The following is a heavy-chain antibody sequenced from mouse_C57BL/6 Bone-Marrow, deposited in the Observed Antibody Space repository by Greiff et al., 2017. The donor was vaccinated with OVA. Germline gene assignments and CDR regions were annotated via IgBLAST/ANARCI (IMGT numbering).Heavy chain of an antibody. CDR1: FYTFTLYF. CDR3: ARHYSNEWFAY. CDR2: IYPSDSDT. Sequence: QVQLQHPGSYLFRPFSSFNLSFNSSFYTFTLYFMHFFNHIPIQGLEWIGNIYPSDSDTHYNQKFKDKATLTVDKSSSTAYMQLSSLTSEDSAVYYCARHYSNEWFAYWGQGTLVTVSA. D-gene: IGHD2-5*01. J-gene: IGHJ3*01. V-gene: IGHV1-52*01.